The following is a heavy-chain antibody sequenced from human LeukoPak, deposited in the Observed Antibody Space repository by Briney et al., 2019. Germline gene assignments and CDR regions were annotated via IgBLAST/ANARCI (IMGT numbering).Heavy chain of an antibody. D-gene: IGHD6-13*01. CDR3: ARGPQLVDYYYIDV. CDR2: TYYRSKWYY. J-gene: IGHJ6*03. Sequence: SQTLSLTCAISEYSVSSNSAAWNWIRQSPSRGLEWLGRTYYRSKWYYDYAVSVKSRITIDPDTSKNQFSLQLNSVTPEDTAVYYCARGPQLVDYYYIDVWGKGTTVTVSS. V-gene: IGHV6-1*01. CDR1: EYSVSSNSAA.